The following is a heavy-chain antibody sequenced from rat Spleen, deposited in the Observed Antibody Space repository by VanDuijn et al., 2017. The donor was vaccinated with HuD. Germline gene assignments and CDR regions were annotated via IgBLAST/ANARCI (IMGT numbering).Heavy chain of an antibody. D-gene: IGHD1-2*01. J-gene: IGHJ3*01. V-gene: IGHV5-25*01. CDR2: ITYDDTTT. CDR3: ARLGIAGIGNWFAY. Sequence: EVQLVESGGGLVRPGRSMKLSCAASGFTFNNYDMAWVRQAPTKGLEWVASITYDDTTTYYRDSVKGRFTISRDNAKSTLYLQMDSLRSEDTATYYCARLGIAGIGNWFAYWGQGTLVTVSS. CDR1: GFTFNNYD.